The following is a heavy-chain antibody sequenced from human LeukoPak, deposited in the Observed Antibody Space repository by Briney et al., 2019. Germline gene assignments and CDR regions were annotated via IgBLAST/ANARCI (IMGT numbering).Heavy chain of an antibody. V-gene: IGHV3-23*01. D-gene: IGHD6-19*01. CDR1: GFTFSTYA. CDR3: AKVAKGGGSGWYMSDY. J-gene: IGHJ4*02. Sequence: GGSLRLSCAASGFTFSTYALNWVRQAPGKGLEWVSAISDSGGAIYYADSVKGRFTMSRDNSKNSLFLQMNSLRVEDTALYYCAKVAKGGGSGWYMSDYWGQGTLVTVPS. CDR2: ISDSGGAI.